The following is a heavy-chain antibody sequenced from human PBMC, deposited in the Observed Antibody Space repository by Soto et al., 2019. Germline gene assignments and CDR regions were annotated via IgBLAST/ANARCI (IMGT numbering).Heavy chain of an antibody. Sequence: SETLSLTCAVSGASITGADSYWFWIRKTPGKGLEWIGYIAYSGDTYYNPSLRSRVTISANRPENKFTLTLQTVTAAATAVSLCARDFERSARGPWGQVT. CDR2: IAYSGDT. V-gene: IGHV4-31*11. CDR3: ARDFERSARGP. D-gene: IGHD3-9*01. CDR1: GASITGADSY. J-gene: IGHJ5*02.